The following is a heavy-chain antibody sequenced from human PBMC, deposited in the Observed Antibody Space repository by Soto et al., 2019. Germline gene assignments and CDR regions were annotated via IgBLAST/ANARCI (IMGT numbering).Heavy chain of an antibody. D-gene: IGHD6-19*01. CDR3: AKDRRSGWYRDAFDI. CDR1: GFTFYDYA. V-gene: IGHV3-9*01. J-gene: IGHJ3*02. Sequence: GGSLRLSCAASGFTFYDYAMHWVRQAPGKGLEWVSGISWNSGSIGYADSVKGRFTISRDNAKNSLYLQMNSLRAEDTALYYCAKDRRSGWYRDAFDIWGQGTMVTVSS. CDR2: ISWNSGSI.